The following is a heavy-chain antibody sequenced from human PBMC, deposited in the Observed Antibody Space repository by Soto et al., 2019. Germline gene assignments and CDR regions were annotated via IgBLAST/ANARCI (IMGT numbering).Heavy chain of an antibody. CDR1: GYTFSDFD. CDR3: ARGNHFNYAGFDV. Sequence: ASVKVSCKASGYTFSDFDINWLRQASGQGPEWMGWMNAKSGDTFFPQRFQGKFNMTWDTSLSTAYMEVGSLTSDDTAIYYCARGNHFNYAGFDVCGQGTTLTVSS. CDR2: MNAKSGDT. V-gene: IGHV1-8*01. D-gene: IGHD3-16*01. J-gene: IGHJ6*02.